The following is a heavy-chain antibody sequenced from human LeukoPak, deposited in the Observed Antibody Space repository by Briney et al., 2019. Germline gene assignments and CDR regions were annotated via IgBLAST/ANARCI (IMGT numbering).Heavy chain of an antibody. J-gene: IGHJ4*02. Sequence: GESLKISCKGSGYSFPSYWLAWVRQMPGKGLEWRGIIYPDDSDTRYSLSFQGQVTISADKSISTAYLQWSSLKASDTAMYYCARRTYGGKDFDQWGQGTLVTVSS. CDR2: IYPDDSDT. CDR1: GYSFPSYW. CDR3: ARRTYGGKDFDQ. V-gene: IGHV5-51*01. D-gene: IGHD4-23*01.